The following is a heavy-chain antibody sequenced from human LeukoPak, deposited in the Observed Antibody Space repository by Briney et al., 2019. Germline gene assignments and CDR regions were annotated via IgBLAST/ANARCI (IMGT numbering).Heavy chain of an antibody. CDR2: IKEDGSET. D-gene: IGHD6-19*01. J-gene: IGHJ4*02. Sequence: GGSLRLSCAASGFTFSSYAMSWVRQAPGKGLEWVASIKEDGSETYYVDSVKGRFTVSRDNAKNSLYLQMNSLRVEDTAVYYCTRDSGRSRLDYWGQGILVTVSS. CDR3: TRDSGRSRLDY. V-gene: IGHV3-7*01. CDR1: GFTFSSYA.